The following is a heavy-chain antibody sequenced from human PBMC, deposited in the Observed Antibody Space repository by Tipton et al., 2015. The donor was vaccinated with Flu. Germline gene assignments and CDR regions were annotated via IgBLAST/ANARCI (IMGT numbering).Heavy chain of an antibody. CDR3: ARGRGYYYDFDY. CDR1: GGSISSSSYY. Sequence: TLSLTCTVSGGSISSSSYYWGWIRQPPGKGLEWIGSIYYSGSTYYNPSLKSRVTISVDTSKNQFSLKLSSVTAADTAAYYCARGRGYYYDFDYWDQGTLVTVSS. D-gene: IGHD3-22*01. V-gene: IGHV4-39*01. CDR2: IYYSGST. J-gene: IGHJ4*02.